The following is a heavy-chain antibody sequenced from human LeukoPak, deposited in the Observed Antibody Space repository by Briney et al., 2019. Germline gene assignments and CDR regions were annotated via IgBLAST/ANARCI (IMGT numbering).Heavy chain of an antibody. CDR1: GFSFVDYA. V-gene: IGHV3-9*01. Sequence: GGSLRLSCVASGFSFVDYAMHWVRQAPGKGLEWVSGISCNSGSIGYADSVKGRFTISRDNAKNSLYLQMNSLRAEDTALYYCAKVRWDGSRWYYMDVWGKGTTVTVSS. J-gene: IGHJ6*03. D-gene: IGHD6-13*01. CDR3: AKVRWDGSRWYYMDV. CDR2: ISCNSGSI.